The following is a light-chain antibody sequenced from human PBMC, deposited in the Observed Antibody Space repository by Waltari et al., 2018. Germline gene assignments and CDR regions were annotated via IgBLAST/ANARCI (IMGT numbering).Light chain of an antibody. V-gene: IGKV4-1*01. CDR2: WAS. CDR3: QQYYSMPWT. CDR1: QSVLYSSNNKNY. J-gene: IGKJ1*01. Sequence: DIVMTQSPDSLAVSLGERATINCKSSQSVLYSSNNKNYLAWYQQKPGQPPKLLISWASTRESGVPDRFSGSGSGTDFTLTISSLQAEDVAVYYCQQYYSMPWTFGQGTKVEIK.